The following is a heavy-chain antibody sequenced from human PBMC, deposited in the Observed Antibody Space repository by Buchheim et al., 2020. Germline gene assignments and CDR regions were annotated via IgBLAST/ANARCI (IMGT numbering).Heavy chain of an antibody. CDR2: INQNGGEK. J-gene: IGHJ3*01. D-gene: IGHD5-18*01. CDR3: ADFTYGYSDAFNV. Sequence: EVQLVESGGGLGRPGGSLRLSCVASGFNFGTLWMSWVRQVPGKGLEWVANINQNGGEKYYVDSVEGRFTISRDNSKNSLYLHMGSLRADDTAVYYCADFTYGYSDAFNVWGQGT. CDR1: GFNFGTLW. V-gene: IGHV3-7*01.